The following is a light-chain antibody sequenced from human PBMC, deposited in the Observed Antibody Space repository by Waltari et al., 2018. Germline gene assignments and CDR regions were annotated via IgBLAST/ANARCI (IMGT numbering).Light chain of an antibody. CDR1: SSNIGSNL. CDR3: ATWDVGLSAWM. Sequence: QSVLTQPPSASGTPRQRVTMSCSGNSSNIGSNLVYWYQHLPGTAPKLLIYRDSHRPSGVPDRVSGSRSGNSASLAISGLRSDDEADYYCATWDVGLSAWMFGGGTKLTVL. V-gene: IGLV1-47*01. J-gene: IGLJ3*02. CDR2: RDS.